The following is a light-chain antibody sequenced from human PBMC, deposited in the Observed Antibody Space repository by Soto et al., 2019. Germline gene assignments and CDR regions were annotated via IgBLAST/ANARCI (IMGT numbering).Light chain of an antibody. J-gene: IGKJ1*01. V-gene: IGKV3-15*01. CDR2: GAS. CDR1: PSVSSN. CDR3: QQYNNWPRT. Sequence: EIVMTQSPATLSASPGERATLSCRASPSVSSNLAWYQKKPGQDPRILIYGASTRATGIPARFSGSGSGTEFNLTISRLQSEDFAVYYCQQYNNWPRTFGQGTKVDIK.